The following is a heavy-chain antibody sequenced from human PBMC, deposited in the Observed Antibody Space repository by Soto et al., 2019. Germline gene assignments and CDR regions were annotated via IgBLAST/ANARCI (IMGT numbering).Heavy chain of an antibody. CDR1: GFTFSSYA. CDR2: SGSGGST. Sequence: EVQLLESGGGLVQPGGSLRLSCAASGFTFSSYAMRWVRQAPGKGLELVSASGSGGSTYDADSVKGRFTISRDNSKNTLYLQMNSLIADDTAVYYCANSKLGGGQGTLVTVSS. J-gene: IGHJ4*02. CDR3: ANSKLG. D-gene: IGHD7-27*01. V-gene: IGHV3-23*01.